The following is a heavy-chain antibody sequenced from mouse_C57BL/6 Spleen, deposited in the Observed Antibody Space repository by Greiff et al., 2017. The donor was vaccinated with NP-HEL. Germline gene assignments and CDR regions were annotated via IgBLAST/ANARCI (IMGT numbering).Heavy chain of an antibody. CDR3: ARGRVDFDY. J-gene: IGHJ2*01. V-gene: IGHV3-6*01. D-gene: IGHD1-1*01. CDR2: ISYDGSN. Sequence: EVQLQQSGPGLVKPSQSLSLTCSVTGYSITSGYYWNWIRQFPGNKLEWMGYISYDGSNNYNPSLKNRISITRDTSKNQFFLKLNSVTTEDTATYYCARGRVDFDYWGQGTTLTVSS. CDR1: GYSITSGYY.